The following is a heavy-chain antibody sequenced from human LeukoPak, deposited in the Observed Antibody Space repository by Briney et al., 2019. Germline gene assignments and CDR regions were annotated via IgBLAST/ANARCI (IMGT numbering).Heavy chain of an antibody. CDR1: GFTFSSHG. CDR3: AKVDAAYYDSSGYIFDY. V-gene: IGHV3-30*18. J-gene: IGHJ4*02. Sequence: GGSLRLSCAASGFTFSSHGMHWVRQAPGKGLEWVAVISYDGSNKYYADSVKGRFTISRDNSKNTLYLQMNSLRAEDTAVYYCAKVDAAYYDSSGYIFDYWGQGTLVTVSS. D-gene: IGHD3-22*01. CDR2: ISYDGSNK.